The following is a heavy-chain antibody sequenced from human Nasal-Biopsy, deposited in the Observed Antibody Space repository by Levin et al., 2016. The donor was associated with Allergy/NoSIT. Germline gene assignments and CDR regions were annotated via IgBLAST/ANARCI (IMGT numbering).Heavy chain of an antibody. CDR1: GTSITSYY. Sequence: GSLRLSCAVSGTSITSYYWSWIRQSPGKGLEFIAYIHHSGDTNTNPSLKSRASISVETSKNQFSLEVKSVTAADTAVYFCARGHYGLENWGQGVLVTVSS. D-gene: IGHD3-10*01. J-gene: IGHJ1*01. V-gene: IGHV4-59*01. CDR3: ARGHYGLEN. CDR2: IHHSGDT.